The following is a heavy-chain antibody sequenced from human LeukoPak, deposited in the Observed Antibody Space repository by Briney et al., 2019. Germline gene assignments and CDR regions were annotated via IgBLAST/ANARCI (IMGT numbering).Heavy chain of an antibody. V-gene: IGHV4-59*01. CDR1: GDSISSNH. D-gene: IGHD3-16*01. CDR2: LSYSGST. Sequence: SETLSLTCTVSGDSISSNHWSWIRQPPGKGLEWMGYLSYSGSTSYNASLKSRVTISVDMSKNQFSLKLSSVTAADTAVYYCARVGRGDHTWGSYSCDHWGQGTLVTVSS. J-gene: IGHJ4*02. CDR3: ARVGRGDHTWGSYSCDH.